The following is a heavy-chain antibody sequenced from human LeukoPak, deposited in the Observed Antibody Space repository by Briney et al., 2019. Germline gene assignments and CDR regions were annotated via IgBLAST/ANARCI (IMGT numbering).Heavy chain of an antibody. Sequence: GRSLRLSCAASGFTFSNYGMHWVRQAPGKGLEWVAVIWSDGSNKYYSDSVKGRFTISRDNSKNTLDLQMNSLRAEDTAVYYCAREYSRYFDYWGQGTLVTVSS. V-gene: IGHV3-33*01. CDR1: GFTFSNYG. J-gene: IGHJ4*02. CDR3: AREYSRYFDY. CDR2: IWSDGSNK. D-gene: IGHD1-26*01.